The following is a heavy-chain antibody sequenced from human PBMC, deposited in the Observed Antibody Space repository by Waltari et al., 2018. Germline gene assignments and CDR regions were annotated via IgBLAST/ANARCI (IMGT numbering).Heavy chain of an antibody. CDR2: IYYSGST. CDR1: GGSISSYY. D-gene: IGHD3-16*01. J-gene: IGHJ4*02. V-gene: IGHV4-59*01. CDR3: ARDERGGYYFDY. Sequence: QVQLQESGPGLVKPSETLSLTCTVSGGSISSYYWSWIRQPPGKGLEWIGYIYYSGSTHYNPSLKSRVTISVDTSKNQFSLKLSSVTAADTAVYYCARDERGGYYFDYWGQGTLVTVSS.